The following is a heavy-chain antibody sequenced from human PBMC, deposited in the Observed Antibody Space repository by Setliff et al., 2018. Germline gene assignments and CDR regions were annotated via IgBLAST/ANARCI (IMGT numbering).Heavy chain of an antibody. D-gene: IGHD6-19*01. V-gene: IGHV1-69*10. CDR3: ARGASLTVADRGSFAF. J-gene: IGHJ4*02. Sequence: ASVKVSCKASGGTFISFGISWVRQAPGQGLKWMGGIIHNLGRVKYAQRFQDRATITAEESTTTAYMELISLRSDDTAVYYCARGASLTVADRGSFAFWGQGTLVTVSS. CDR2: IIHNLGRV. CDR1: GGTFISFG.